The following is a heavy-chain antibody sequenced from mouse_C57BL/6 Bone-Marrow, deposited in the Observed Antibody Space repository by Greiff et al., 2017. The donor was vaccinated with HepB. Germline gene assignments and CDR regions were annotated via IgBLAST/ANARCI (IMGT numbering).Heavy chain of an antibody. J-gene: IGHJ1*03. CDR3: ARWEVAKDWYFDV. D-gene: IGHD1-1*01. V-gene: IGHV1-63*01. CDR1: GYTFTNYW. Sequence: VQGVESGAELVRPGTSVKMSCKASGYTFTNYWIGWAKQRPGHGLEWIGDIYPGGGYTNYNEKFKGKATLTADKSSSTAYMQFSSLTSEDSAIYYCARWEVAKDWYFDVWGTGTTVTVSS. CDR2: IYPGGGYT.